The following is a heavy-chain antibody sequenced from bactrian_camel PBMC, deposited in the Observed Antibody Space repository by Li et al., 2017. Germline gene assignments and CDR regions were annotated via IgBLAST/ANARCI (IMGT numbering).Heavy chain of an antibody. D-gene: IGHD6*01. CDR2: IYSGGKS. V-gene: IGHV3-2*01. CDR1: GFTFSNSY. J-gene: IGHJ4*01. Sequence: HVQLVESGGGLVQPGGSLTVSCAVSGFTFSNSYVSWVRQAPGQGLEWVSGIYSGGKSYYSDSVKGRFTLSKDNAKNVLSLQMNSLTPEDTAMYYCAADHHLLVVAGGIYEPNYWGQGTQVTVS. CDR3: AADHHLLVVAGGIYEPNY.